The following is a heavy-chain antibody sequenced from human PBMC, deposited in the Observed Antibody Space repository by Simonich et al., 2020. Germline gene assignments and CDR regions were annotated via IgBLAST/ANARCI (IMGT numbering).Heavy chain of an antibody. CDR3: ARGKGWKNAFDI. CDR1: GGSFSGYY. D-gene: IGHD1-1*01. J-gene: IGHJ3*02. Sequence: QVQLQQWGAGLLKPSETLSLTCAVYGGSFSGYYWSWILQPPGKGRGVIGEINHSGSTNSNPSLKSRVTISVDTSKNQFSLKLSSVTAADTAVYYCARGKGWKNAFDIWGQGTMVTVSS. CDR2: INHSGST. V-gene: IGHV4-34*01.